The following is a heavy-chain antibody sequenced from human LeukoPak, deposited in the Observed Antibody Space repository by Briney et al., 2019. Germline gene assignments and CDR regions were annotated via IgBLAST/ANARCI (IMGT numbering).Heavy chain of an antibody. Sequence: PGGSLRLSCVAPGFAFSSYWMSWIRQAPGKGLEWVANMKQDGSEKYYVDQVKGRFTISRDNAKNSVYLQMNSLRAEDTAVYYCVRAMDVWGQGTTVTVSS. J-gene: IGHJ6*02. V-gene: IGHV3-7*04. CDR1: GFAFSSYW. CDR3: VRAMDV. CDR2: MKQDGSEK.